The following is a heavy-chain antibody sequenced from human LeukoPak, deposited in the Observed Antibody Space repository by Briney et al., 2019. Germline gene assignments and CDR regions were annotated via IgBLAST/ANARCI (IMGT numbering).Heavy chain of an antibody. CDR2: ISSSSSYI. Sequence: KAGGSLRLSCAASGFTFSSYSMNWVRQAPGKGLEWVSSISSSSSYIYYADSVKGRFTISRDNAKNSLYPQMNRLRAEDTAVYYCARDAIYCSGGSCYDDYWGQGTLVTVSS. CDR3: ARDAIYCSGGSCYDDY. D-gene: IGHD2-15*01. CDR1: GFTFSSYS. V-gene: IGHV3-21*01. J-gene: IGHJ4*02.